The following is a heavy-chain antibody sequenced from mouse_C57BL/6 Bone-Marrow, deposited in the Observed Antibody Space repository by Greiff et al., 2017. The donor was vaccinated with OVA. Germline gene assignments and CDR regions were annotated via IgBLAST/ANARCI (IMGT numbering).Heavy chain of an antibody. D-gene: IGHD1-1*01. Sequence: EVQLVESGGGLVKPGGSLKLSCAASGFTFSDYGMHWVRQAPEKGLEWVAYISSGSSTIYYADTVKGRFTISRDNAKNPLFLQMTSLRSDDTAMYYCASDYGSSYQCFDVWGTGTTVTVSS. CDR2: ISSGSSTI. J-gene: IGHJ1*03. CDR3: ASDYGSSYQCFDV. V-gene: IGHV5-17*01. CDR1: GFTFSDYG.